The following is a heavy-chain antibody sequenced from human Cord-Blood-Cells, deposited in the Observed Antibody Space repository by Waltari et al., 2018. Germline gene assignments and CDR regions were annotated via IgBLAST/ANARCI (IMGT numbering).Heavy chain of an antibody. CDR2: NSGSGSPI. Sequence: EVQLVESGGGLVQPGGSLRLSCASSGFTLSSYDMNWVSQAPGKGVEGVSYNSGSGSPIDYADSVTGRFTISRDNAKNSLYLQVNSLRAEDTAVYYCAREQGAGLNMAAAGDYWGQGTLVTVSS. V-gene: IGHV3-48*03. CDR1: GFTLSSYD. CDR3: AREQGAGLNMAAAGDY. J-gene: IGHJ4*02. D-gene: IGHD6-13*01.